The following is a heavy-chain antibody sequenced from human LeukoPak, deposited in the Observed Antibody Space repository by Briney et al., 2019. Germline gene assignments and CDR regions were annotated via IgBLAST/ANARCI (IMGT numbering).Heavy chain of an antibody. D-gene: IGHD6-19*01. V-gene: IGHV3-30*07. Sequence: GGSLRLSCAASGFTFSSYAMHWVRQAPGKGLEWVAVISYDGSNKYYADSVKGRFIISRDNSKNTLYLQLTSLRAEDTAVYYCAQGFSSGWYPYWGQGSLVSVSS. CDR2: ISYDGSNK. CDR1: GFTFSSYA. J-gene: IGHJ4*02. CDR3: AQGFSSGWYPY.